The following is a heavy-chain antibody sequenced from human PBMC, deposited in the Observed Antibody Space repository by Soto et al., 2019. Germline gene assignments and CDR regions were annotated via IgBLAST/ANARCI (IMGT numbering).Heavy chain of an antibody. Sequence: QVQLQESGPGLVKPSETLSLTCTVSDGSISSYYWTWIRQPPGKGLEWIGYVYYSGGTNYNPSLQSRVTITVDTSKSQFSLNLSSVIAADTAVYYCARNHRYNSGWYESWGQGILVTVSS. CDR2: VYYSGGT. V-gene: IGHV4-59*01. CDR1: DGSISSYY. D-gene: IGHD6-19*01. CDR3: ARNHRYNSGWYES. J-gene: IGHJ5*01.